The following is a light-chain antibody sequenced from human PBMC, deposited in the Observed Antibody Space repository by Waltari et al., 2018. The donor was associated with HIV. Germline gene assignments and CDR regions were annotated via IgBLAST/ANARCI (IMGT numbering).Light chain of an antibody. J-gene: IGKJ1*01. Sequence: DIQMTQSPTSLLALAEKTAISSSRSSRGIRTYVNWYQQTLGKPPRLLIFSASSLQSGVSSRFSGGGSGTEFTLTINNLQPEDVATYYCEQSYDFPRTFGQGTTVG. CDR3: EQSYDFPRT. CDR2: SAS. CDR1: RGIRTY. V-gene: IGKV1-39*01.